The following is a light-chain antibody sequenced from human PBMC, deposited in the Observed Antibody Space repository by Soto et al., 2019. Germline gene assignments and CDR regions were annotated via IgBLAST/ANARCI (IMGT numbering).Light chain of an antibody. CDR3: CPGAGTPYV. Sequence: QSALTQPRSVSGSPGQSVTISCTGTSSDVGGCNYVSWYQQHPGKAPKLMIYDVTKRPSEVPDRLSASKSGNTASLTFSGRQPEDEADYYCCPGAGTPYVFRTGTKLTAL. CDR2: DVT. J-gene: IGLJ1*01. V-gene: IGLV2-11*01. CDR1: SSDVGGCNY.